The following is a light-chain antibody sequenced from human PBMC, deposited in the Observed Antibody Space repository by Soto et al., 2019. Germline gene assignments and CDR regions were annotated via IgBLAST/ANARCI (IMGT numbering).Light chain of an antibody. CDR1: LTISSY. V-gene: IGKV1-39*01. J-gene: IGKJ1*01. Sequence: DIQMTPSPFSLSAVVGDRVTITSRPSLTISSYLNWYQHKPGKAPKLLINAASSLERGVPSRFSGGGSGTDFTLNISSLQPDDFATYYCQQNYRATPWTFGQGTKVDIK. CDR3: QQNYRATPWT. CDR2: AAS.